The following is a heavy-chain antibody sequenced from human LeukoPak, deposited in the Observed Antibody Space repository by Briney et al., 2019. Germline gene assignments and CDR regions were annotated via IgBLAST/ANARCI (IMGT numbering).Heavy chain of an antibody. CDR2: IYSGGST. D-gene: IGHD4-17*01. V-gene: IGHV3-66*01. CDR1: GFTVSSNY. Sequence: GGSLRLSCAASGFTVSSNYMSWVRQAPGKGLEWVSVIYSGGSTYYADSVKGRFIISRDNSKNTLYLQMNSLRAEDTAVYYCARVDYGDYGFDYWGQGTLVTVSS. CDR3: ARVDYGDYGFDY. J-gene: IGHJ4*02.